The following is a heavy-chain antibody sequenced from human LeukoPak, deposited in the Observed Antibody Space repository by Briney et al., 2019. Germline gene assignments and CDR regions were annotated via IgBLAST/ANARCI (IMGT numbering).Heavy chain of an antibody. Sequence: GGSLRLSCAASGFTFSSYWMHWVRQAPGKGPVWVSRINSDGSSTSYADSVKGRFTISRDNAKNTLYLQMNSLRAEDTAVYYCASPPGYSSGWYVYWGQGTLVTVSS. CDR2: INSDGSST. V-gene: IGHV3-74*01. CDR3: ASPPGYSSGWYVY. D-gene: IGHD6-19*01. J-gene: IGHJ4*02. CDR1: GFTFSSYW.